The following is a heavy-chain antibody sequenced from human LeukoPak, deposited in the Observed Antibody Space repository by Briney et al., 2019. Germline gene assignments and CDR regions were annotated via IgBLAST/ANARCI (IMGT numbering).Heavy chain of an antibody. CDR2: ISFDGSNK. Sequence: GGSLRLSCADSGFTFSSYGMHWVRQAPGKGLEWVTIISFDGSNKYYADSVKGRFTISRDNSKNTLYLQMNSLRPEDTAVYYCAKEDDVLTGYPPYYYYGMDVWGQGTTVTVSS. J-gene: IGHJ6*02. V-gene: IGHV3-30*18. CDR3: AKEDDVLTGYPPYYYYGMDV. D-gene: IGHD3-9*01. CDR1: GFTFSSYG.